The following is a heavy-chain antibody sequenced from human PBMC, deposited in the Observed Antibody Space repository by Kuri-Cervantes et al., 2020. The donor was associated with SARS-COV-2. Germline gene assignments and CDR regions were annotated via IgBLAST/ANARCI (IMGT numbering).Heavy chain of an antibody. Sequence: GGSLSLSCAASGFTFSSYSMNWVRQAPGKGLEWVSSISSSSSYIYYADSVKGRFAISRDNAKNSLYLQMNSLRAEDTAVYYCARMGWYYYDSSGHFDYWGQGTLVTVSS. CDR3: ARMGWYYYDSSGHFDY. CDR2: ISSSSSYI. V-gene: IGHV3-21*01. D-gene: IGHD3-22*01. J-gene: IGHJ4*02. CDR1: GFTFSSYS.